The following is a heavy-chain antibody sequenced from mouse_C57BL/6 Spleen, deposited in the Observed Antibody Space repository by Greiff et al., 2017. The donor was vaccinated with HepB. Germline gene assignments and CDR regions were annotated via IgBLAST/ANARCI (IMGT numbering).Heavy chain of an antibody. Sequence: EVQLQQSGPELVKPGASVKISCKASGYTFTDYYMNWVKQSHGKSLEWIGDINPNNGGTSYNQKFKGKATLTVDKSSSTAYMELRSLTSEDSAVYYCASVEGYLLRYAMDYWGQGTAVTVSS. V-gene: IGHV1-26*01. D-gene: IGHD2-1*01. CDR3: ASVEGYLLRYAMDY. J-gene: IGHJ4*01. CDR2: INPNNGGT. CDR1: GYTFTDYY.